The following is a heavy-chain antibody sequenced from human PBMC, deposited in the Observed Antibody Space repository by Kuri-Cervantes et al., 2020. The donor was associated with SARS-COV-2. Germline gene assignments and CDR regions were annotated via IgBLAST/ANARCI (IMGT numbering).Heavy chain of an antibody. CDR3: ARAPQYSSRFDY. V-gene: IGHV4-34*01. CDR2: IYYSGST. J-gene: IGHJ4*02. CDR1: GESFIGYY. D-gene: IGHD6-13*01. Sequence: SQTLSLTCAVYGESFIGYYWSWVRQPPGKGLEWIGSIYYSGSTYYNPSLKSRVTISVDTSKSQFSLKLSSVTAADTAVYYCARAPQYSSRFDYWGQGTLVTVSS.